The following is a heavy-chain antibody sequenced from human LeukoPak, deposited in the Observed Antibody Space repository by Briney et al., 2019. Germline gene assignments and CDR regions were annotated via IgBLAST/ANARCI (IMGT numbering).Heavy chain of an antibody. D-gene: IGHD2-2*02. CDR1: GFTFSSHG. V-gene: IGHV3-33*01. CDR3: TPAPPPDCSSPNCHNFGY. J-gene: IGHJ4*02. Sequence: PGRSLRLSCAASGFTFSSHGMHWVRQAPGKGLEWVAVIWYDGSNKYYADSVKGRFTISRDNSKNTLYLQMNSLRTEDTAVYYCTPAPPPDCSSPNCHNFGYWGQGTLVTVSS. CDR2: IWYDGSNK.